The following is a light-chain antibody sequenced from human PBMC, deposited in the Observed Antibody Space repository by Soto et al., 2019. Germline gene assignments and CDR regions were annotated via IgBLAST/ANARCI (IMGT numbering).Light chain of an antibody. J-gene: IGLJ2*01. V-gene: IGLV2-14*01. Sequence: QSALTQPASVSGSPGQSITISCTGTSSDVGGYNYVSWYQQHPGKAPKLMIYDVSYWPSGVSNRFSGSKSGNTASLTISGLPAEDVADYYCSSYTSRSTVLFGGGAKVTDL. CDR3: SSYTSRSTVL. CDR2: DVS. CDR1: SSDVGGYNY.